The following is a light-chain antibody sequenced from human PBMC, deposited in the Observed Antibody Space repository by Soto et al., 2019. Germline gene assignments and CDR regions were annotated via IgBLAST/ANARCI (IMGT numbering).Light chain of an antibody. CDR1: SSDVGGYNY. CDR2: DVS. CDR3: CSYAGSYTYV. Sequence: ALTQPRSVSGSPGQSVTISCTGTSSDVGGYNYVSWYQQHPGKAPKLMIYDVSKRPSGVPDRFSGSKSGNTASLTISGLQAEDEADYYCCSYAGSYTYVVGTG. J-gene: IGLJ1*01. V-gene: IGLV2-11*01.